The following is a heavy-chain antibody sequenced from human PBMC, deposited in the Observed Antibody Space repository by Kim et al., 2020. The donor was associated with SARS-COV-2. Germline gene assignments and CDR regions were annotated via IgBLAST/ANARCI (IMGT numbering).Heavy chain of an antibody. V-gene: IGHV3-30*02. J-gene: IGHJ6*03. D-gene: IGHD6-13*01. Sequence: VKGRFTVSRDTAKTTLYLQMNSLRAEDTDVYYCANDGAARPSYYYYYIDVWGKGTTVTVSS. CDR3: ANDGAARPSYYYYYIDV.